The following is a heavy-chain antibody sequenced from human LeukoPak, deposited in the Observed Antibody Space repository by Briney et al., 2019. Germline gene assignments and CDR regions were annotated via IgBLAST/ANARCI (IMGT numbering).Heavy chain of an antibody. V-gene: IGHV4-38-2*01. Sequence: SETLALTCAVSGYSISSGYYWGWIRQPPGKGLEWIGSIYHSGSTYYNPSLKSRVTISVDTSKNQFSLKLSSVTAADTAVYYCARGRGPAACGYWGQGTLVTVSS. CDR3: ARGRGPAACGY. CDR1: GYSISSGYY. J-gene: IGHJ4*02. CDR2: IYHSGST. D-gene: IGHD2-2*01.